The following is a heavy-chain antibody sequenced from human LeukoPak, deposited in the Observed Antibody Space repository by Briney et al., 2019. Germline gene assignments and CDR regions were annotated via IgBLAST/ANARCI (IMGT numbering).Heavy chain of an antibody. Sequence: GGSLRLSCAASGFTFSSYAMSWVRQAPGKGLEWVSYISSSGSTIYYADSVKGRFTISRDNAKNSLYVQMNSLRAEDTAVYYCAREGLYYGSGSLYDAFDIWGQGTMVTVSS. D-gene: IGHD3-10*01. V-gene: IGHV3-48*03. CDR1: GFTFSSYA. J-gene: IGHJ3*02. CDR2: ISSSGSTI. CDR3: AREGLYYGSGSLYDAFDI.